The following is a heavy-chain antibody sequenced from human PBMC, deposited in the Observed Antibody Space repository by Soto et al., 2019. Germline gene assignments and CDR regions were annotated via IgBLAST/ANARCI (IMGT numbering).Heavy chain of an antibody. D-gene: IGHD4-17*01. CDR3: ASGDDYGDFIFEN. Sequence: QVQLQESGPGLVNPSETLSLTCSVSPGSIRNYYWSWIRQPPGKGLEWIGYSYYSGSTKYKPSLKSLVTMSVDSSKNQFSLKLTSVTAADTAVYYCASGDDYGDFIFENWGQGTLVTVSS. J-gene: IGHJ4*02. V-gene: IGHV4-59*01. CDR2: SYYSGST. CDR1: PGSIRNYY.